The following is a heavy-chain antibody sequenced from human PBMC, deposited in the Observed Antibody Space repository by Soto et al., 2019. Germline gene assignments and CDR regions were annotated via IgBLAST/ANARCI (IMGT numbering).Heavy chain of an antibody. V-gene: IGHV3-23*01. Sequence: GGSLRLSCAGSRFSFSNYAMTWARQAPGEGLEWVSSITGGGGGTTYADSVKGRFTISRDNSKNILYLQMDSLRADDTAVCYCATDPNGDYIGAFDNWGQGTMVTVSS. CDR1: RFSFSNYA. J-gene: IGHJ3*02. CDR2: ITGGGGGT. CDR3: ATDPNGDYIGAFDN. D-gene: IGHD4-17*01.